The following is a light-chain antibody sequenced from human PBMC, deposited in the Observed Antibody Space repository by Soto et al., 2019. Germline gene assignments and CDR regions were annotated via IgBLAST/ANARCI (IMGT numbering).Light chain of an antibody. J-gene: IGKJ5*01. CDR3: QQYDNSPVP. V-gene: IGKV1-33*01. CDR2: DAS. CDR1: QDISNY. Sequence: DIKITQSPSPLSATIGDRVSITCQASQDISNYLNWYQQKPGKGPKLLISDASNLQTGVPSRFSGSGSGTDFTFTISSLQPEDIATYYCQQYDNSPVPSGQGTRLAIK.